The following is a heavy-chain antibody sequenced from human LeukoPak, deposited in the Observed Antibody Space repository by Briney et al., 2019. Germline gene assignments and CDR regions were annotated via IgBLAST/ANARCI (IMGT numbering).Heavy chain of an antibody. CDR3: ARDRGLGAFDI. V-gene: IGHV1-18*01. D-gene: IGHD3-10*01. CDR2: ISAYNGNT. CDR1: GYTFTSYG. J-gene: IGHJ3*02. Sequence: ASVKVSCKASGYTFTSYGISWVRQAPGQGLEWMGWISAYNGNTNYAQKLQGRVTMTTDTSTGTAYMELRRLRSDDTAVYYCARDRGLGAFDIWGQGTMVTVSS.